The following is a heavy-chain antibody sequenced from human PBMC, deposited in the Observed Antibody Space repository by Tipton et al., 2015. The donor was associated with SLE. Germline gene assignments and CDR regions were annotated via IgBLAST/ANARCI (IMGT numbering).Heavy chain of an antibody. Sequence: TLSLTCTVSGDSISSGAFYWSWVRRRPGRGLEWIGYIYYGGSTHYNPSLRSRVTISLDTSKNQFSLKLSSVTAADTAMYYCAKADGVVGGQVPYWYFDLWGRGTLVTVSS. D-gene: IGHD2-21*01. V-gene: IGHV4-31*03. CDR1: GDSISSGAFY. CDR2: IYYGGST. CDR3: AKADGVVGGQVPYWYFDL. J-gene: IGHJ2*01.